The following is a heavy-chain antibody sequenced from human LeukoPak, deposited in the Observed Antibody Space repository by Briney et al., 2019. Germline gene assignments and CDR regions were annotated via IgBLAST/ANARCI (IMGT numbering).Heavy chain of an antibody. CDR3: ARDSGIAALFDY. D-gene: IGHD6-13*01. CDR1: GFTFSSYS. J-gene: IGHJ4*02. V-gene: IGHV3-21*01. Sequence: GGSLRLSCAASGFTFSSYSMNWVRQAPGKELGWVSSISSSSSYIYYADSVKGRFTISRDNAKNSLYLQMNSLRAEDTAVYYCARDSGIAALFDYWGQGTLVTVSS. CDR2: ISSSSSYI.